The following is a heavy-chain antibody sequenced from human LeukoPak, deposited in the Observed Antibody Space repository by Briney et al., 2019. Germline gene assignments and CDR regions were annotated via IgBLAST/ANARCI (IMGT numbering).Heavy chain of an antibody. CDR2: ISYDGSNK. D-gene: IGHD3-10*01. V-gene: IGHV3-30-3*01. CDR1: GFTFSSYA. Sequence: GGSLRLSCAASGFTFSSYAMHWVRQAPGKGLEWVAVISYDGSNKYYADSVKGRFTISRDNSKNTLYLQMNSLRAEDTAVYYCAKEGFGELLSTRVLDYWGQGTLVTVSS. J-gene: IGHJ4*02. CDR3: AKEGFGELLSTRVLDY.